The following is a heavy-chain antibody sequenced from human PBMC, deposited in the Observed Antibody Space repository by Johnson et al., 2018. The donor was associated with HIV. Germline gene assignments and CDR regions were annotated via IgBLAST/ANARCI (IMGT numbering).Heavy chain of an antibody. CDR1: GFTFSSYA. V-gene: IGHV3-NL1*01. CDR3: ARGRGSKDM. J-gene: IGHJ3*02. CDR2: IYSGGNT. Sequence: QVQLVESGGGVVQPGRSLRLSCAASGFTFSSYAMHWIRQAPGKGLEWVSVIYSGGNTYYADSVKGRFSISRDNSKNTVYLQMNSLRAEDTAVYYCARGRGSKDMWGQGTRVTVSS.